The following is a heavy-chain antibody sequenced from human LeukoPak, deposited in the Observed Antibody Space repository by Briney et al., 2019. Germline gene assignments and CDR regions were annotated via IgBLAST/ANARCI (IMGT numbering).Heavy chain of an antibody. CDR2: SSSSGSTI. J-gene: IGHJ4*02. Sequence: GGSVRLYCSASGFTLSDYYMSWIRQAPGKGLEWVSYSSSSGSTIYYADSVKGRFAISRDNAKTSLYLQMNSLRAEDTAVYYCARRRDFIDYWGQGTLVTVSS. V-gene: IGHV3-11*01. D-gene: IGHD3/OR15-3a*01. CDR3: ARRRDFIDY. CDR1: GFTLSDYY.